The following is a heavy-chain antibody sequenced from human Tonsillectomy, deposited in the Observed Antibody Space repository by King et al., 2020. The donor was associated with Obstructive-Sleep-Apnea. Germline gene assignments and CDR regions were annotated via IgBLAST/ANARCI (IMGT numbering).Heavy chain of an antibody. CDR3: ARPLLYDLWSGYYSPYYYGMDV. Sequence: QLVQSGGGVVQPGRSLRLSCAASGFTFSSYAMHWVRQAPGKGLEWVAVISYEGSNKYYADSVKGRFTISRDNSKNTLYLQMNSLRAEDTALYYCARPLLYDLWSGYYSPYYYGMDVWGQGTTVTVSS. D-gene: IGHD3-3*01. CDR1: GFTFSSYA. CDR2: ISYEGSNK. V-gene: IGHV3-30*04. J-gene: IGHJ6*02.